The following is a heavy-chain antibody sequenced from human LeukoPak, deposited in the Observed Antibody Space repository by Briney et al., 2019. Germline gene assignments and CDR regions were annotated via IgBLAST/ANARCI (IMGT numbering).Heavy chain of an antibody. D-gene: IGHD4-17*01. J-gene: IGHJ4*02. CDR3: ARGYDYGDYVGDFDY. V-gene: IGHV1-18*01. Sequence: ASVKVSCKASGSTFTSYPISWVRQAPGQGLDWLASITTYNGNTNYAQKLQSRVTMTTDTSTSTAYLDLMGLRSDDTAVYYCARGYDYGDYVGDFDYWGQGTLVTVSS. CDR1: GSTFTSYP. CDR2: ITTYNGNT.